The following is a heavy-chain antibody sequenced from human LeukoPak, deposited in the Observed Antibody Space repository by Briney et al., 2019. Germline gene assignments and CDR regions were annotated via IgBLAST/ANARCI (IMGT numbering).Heavy chain of an antibody. J-gene: IGHJ4*02. CDR1: GGSFSGYY. CDR2: INHSGST. Sequence: SETLSLTCAVYGGSFSGYYWSWIRQPPGKGLEWIGEINHSGSTNYNPSLKSRVTISVDTSKNQFSLKLSSVTAADTAVYYCARGGYYYDSSGYYYIDYWGQGTLSPSPQ. CDR3: ARGGYYYDSSGYYYIDY. V-gene: IGHV4-34*01. D-gene: IGHD3-22*01.